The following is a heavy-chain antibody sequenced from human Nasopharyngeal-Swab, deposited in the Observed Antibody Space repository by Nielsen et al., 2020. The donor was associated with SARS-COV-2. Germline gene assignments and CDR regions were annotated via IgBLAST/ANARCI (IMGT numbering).Heavy chain of an antibody. D-gene: IGHD1-1*01. CDR1: GASFTGIF. J-gene: IGHJ6*02. CDR3: ARGGQDNALDV. Sequence: SETLSLTCTYKGASFTGIFWNWVRQPPGKGLEWIGEVSHSGTATYNPSLTVRVTISLDTAWSQFSLRLSSLSDADTAVYFCARGGQDNALDVWDQGTKVAVSS. V-gene: IGHV4-34*01. CDR2: VSHSGTA.